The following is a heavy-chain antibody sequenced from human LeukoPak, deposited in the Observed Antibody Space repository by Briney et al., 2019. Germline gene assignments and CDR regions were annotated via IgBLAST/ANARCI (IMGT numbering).Heavy chain of an antibody. CDR3: AKDPGSLWDYGDYVDY. V-gene: IGHV3-23*01. CDR1: GFTFSSYA. J-gene: IGHJ4*02. D-gene: IGHD4-17*01. Sequence: GGSLRLSCAASGFTFSSYAMSWVRQAPGKGLEWVSAISGSGGSTYYADSVKGRFTISRDNSKNTLYQQMNSLRAEDTAVYYCAKDPGSLWDYGDYVDYWGQGTLVTVSS. CDR2: ISGSGGST.